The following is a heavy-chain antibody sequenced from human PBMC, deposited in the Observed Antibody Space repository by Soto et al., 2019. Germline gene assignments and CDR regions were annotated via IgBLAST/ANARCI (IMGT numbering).Heavy chain of an antibody. CDR3: ERVIDYYDPCYYYVMDV. J-gene: IGHJ6*02. CDR2: ISSSSTYR. D-gene: IGHD3-22*01. CDR1: GFTFSSYS. V-gene: IGHV3-21*01. Sequence: EEQLVESGGGLVKPGWSLRLSCAASGFTFSSYSMNWVRQAPGKGLEWASSISSSSTYRYYADSVKGRFTISRDNAKNSLYLQTNSLIAEDTAVYYCERVIDYYDPCYYYVMDVWGQGPTVTVSS.